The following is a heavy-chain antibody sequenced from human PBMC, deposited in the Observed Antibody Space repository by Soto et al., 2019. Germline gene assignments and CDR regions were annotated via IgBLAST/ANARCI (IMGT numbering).Heavy chain of an antibody. CDR1: GGTFSSYT. D-gene: IGHD3-10*01. Sequence: GASVKVSCKASGGTFSSYTISWVRQAPGQGLEWMGRIIPILGIANYAQKFQGRVTITADKSTSTAYMELSSLRSEDTAVYYCARDRGKRVNGYMDVWGKGTKVTVSS. V-gene: IGHV1-69*04. CDR3: ARDRGKRVNGYMDV. J-gene: IGHJ6*03. CDR2: IIPILGIA.